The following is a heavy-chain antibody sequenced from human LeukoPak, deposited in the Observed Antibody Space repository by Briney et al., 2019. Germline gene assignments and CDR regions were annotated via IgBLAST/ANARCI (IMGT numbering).Heavy chain of an antibody. CDR3: ARDRGWIQHDI. J-gene: IGHJ3*02. Sequence: RAGGSLRLSCAASGFAFSDSWMTWIRQAPGKGLEWVAFIKGGGSAKKYVDSVKGRFTISRDNAKNSLFLQMNSLRAEDTAVYYCARDRGWIQHDIWGQGTMVTVSS. D-gene: IGHD5-18*01. CDR2: IKGGGSAK. CDR1: GFAFSDSW. V-gene: IGHV3-7*01.